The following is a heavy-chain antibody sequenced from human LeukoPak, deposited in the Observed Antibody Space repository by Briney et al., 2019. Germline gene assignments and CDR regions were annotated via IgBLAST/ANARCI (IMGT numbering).Heavy chain of an antibody. J-gene: IGHJ4*02. Sequence: GGSLRLSCAASGFTFSSYAMHWVRQAPGKGLEWVAVISYDGSNKYYADSVKGRLTISRDNSKNTLYLQMNSLRAEDTAVYYCARDQWDPGYYFDYWGQGTLVTVSS. CDR3: ARDQWDPGYYFDY. CDR1: GFTFSSYA. D-gene: IGHD1-26*01. CDR2: ISYDGSNK. V-gene: IGHV3-30-3*01.